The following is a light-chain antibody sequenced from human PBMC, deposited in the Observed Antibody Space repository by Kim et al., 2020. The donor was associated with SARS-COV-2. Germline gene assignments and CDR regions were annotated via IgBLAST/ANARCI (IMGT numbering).Light chain of an antibody. CDR3: QQMNSFPFT. CDR1: EDIATY. Sequence: ASVGDRVTITCRATEDIATYLAWYQQKPGKAPKLLIYGASSLQSGVPSSFIGSGSGTDFTLTITSLQPEDLATYYCQQMNSFPFTFGPGTKVDIK. J-gene: IGKJ3*01. CDR2: GAS. V-gene: IGKV1-12*01.